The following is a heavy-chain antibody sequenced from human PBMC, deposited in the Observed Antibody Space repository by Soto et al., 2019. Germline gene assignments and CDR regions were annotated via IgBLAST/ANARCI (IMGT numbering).Heavy chain of an antibody. CDR3: ARTHYSMAV. CDR2: ISYDGSNK. Sequence: GGSLRLSCAASGFTFSSYGMHWVRQAPGKGLEWVAVISYDGSNKYYADSVKGRFTISRDNSKNTLYLQMNSLRAEDTAVYYCARTHYSMAVWDKGTTVTVSS. J-gene: IGHJ6*03. CDR1: GFTFSSYG. V-gene: IGHV3-30*03.